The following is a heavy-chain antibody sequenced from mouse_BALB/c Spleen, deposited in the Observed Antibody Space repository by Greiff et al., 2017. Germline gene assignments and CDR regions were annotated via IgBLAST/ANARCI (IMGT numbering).Heavy chain of an antibody. V-gene: IGHV1-87*01. D-gene: IGHD2-4*01. CDR2: IYPGDGDT. Sequence: VKLVESGAELARPGASVKLSCKASGYTFTSYWMQWVKQRPGQGLEWIGAIYPGDGDTSYNQKFKGKATLTVDESSSTAYMQLSSLTSEDSAVYYCATYDYPFDYWGQGTTLTVSS. CDR3: ATYDYPFDY. CDR1: GYTFTSYW. J-gene: IGHJ2*01.